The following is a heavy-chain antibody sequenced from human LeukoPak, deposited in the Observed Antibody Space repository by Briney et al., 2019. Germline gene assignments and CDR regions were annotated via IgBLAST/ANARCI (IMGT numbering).Heavy chain of an antibody. Sequence: GRSLRLSCAASGFTFSSYAMHWVRQAPGKGLEWVAVIWYDGSNKYYADSVKGRFTISRDNSKNTLYLHMNSLRAEDTAVYYCARDAFVVRGVIIPVPYYFDYWGQGTLVTVSS. J-gene: IGHJ4*02. V-gene: IGHV3-33*08. CDR2: IWYDGSNK. CDR3: ARDAFVVRGVIIPVPYYFDY. CDR1: GFTFSSYA. D-gene: IGHD3-10*01.